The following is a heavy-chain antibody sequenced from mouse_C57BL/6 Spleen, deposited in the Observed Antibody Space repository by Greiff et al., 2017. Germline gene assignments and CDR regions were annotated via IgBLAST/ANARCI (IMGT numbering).Heavy chain of an antibody. V-gene: IGHV5-17*01. CDR2: ISSGSSTI. Sequence: VMLVESGGGLVKPGGSLKLSCAASGFTFSDYGMHWVRQAPEKGLEWVAYISSGSSTIYYADTVKGRFTISRDNAKNTLFLQMTSLRSEDTAMYYCARPPFAYWGQGTLVTVSA. J-gene: IGHJ3*01. CDR3: ARPPFAY. CDR1: GFTFSDYG.